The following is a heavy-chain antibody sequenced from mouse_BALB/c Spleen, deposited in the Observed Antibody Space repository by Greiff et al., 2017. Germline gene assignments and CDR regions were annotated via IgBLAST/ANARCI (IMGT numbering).Heavy chain of an antibody. CDR1: GFNIKDYY. J-gene: IGHJ2*01. CDR3: KWYDVDYFVY. V-gene: IGHV14-4*02. CDR2: IDPENGDT. D-gene: IGHD2-14*01. Sequence: EVKLQESGAELVRSGASVKLSCTASGFNIKDYYMHWVKQRPEQGLEWIGWIDPENGDTEYAPKFQGKATMTADTSSNTAYLQLSSLTSEDTAVYYCKWYDVDYFVYWGQGTTLTVSS.